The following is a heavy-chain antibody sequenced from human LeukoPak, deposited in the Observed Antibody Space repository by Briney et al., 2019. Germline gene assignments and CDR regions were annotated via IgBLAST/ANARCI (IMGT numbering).Heavy chain of an antibody. V-gene: IGHV3-23*01. J-gene: IGHJ4*02. CDR1: GFTFSSYV. CDR3: ANALGGGNTWYYFDC. D-gene: IGHD6-13*01. Sequence: GGSLRLSCAASGFTFSSYVMSWVRQAPGKGLEWVSSLSGSGGSPNYANSVKGRFTISRDNSKNTLYLQMNSLRAEDTAVYYCANALGGGNTWYYFDCWGQGTLVTVSS. CDR2: LSGSGGSP.